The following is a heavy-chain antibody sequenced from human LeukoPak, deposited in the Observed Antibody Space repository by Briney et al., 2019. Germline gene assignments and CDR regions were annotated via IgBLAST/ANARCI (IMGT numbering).Heavy chain of an antibody. CDR2: IGGSGGGT. D-gene: IGHD6-19*01. V-gene: IGHV3-23*01. Sequence: GGSLRLSCAASGFTFSTYAMSWVRQAPGKGLEWVSTIGGSGGGTYYAESVKGRFIISRDTSKNTLFLQMNSLRAEDTALYYCARNDFGSGWLGDYWGQGTLVTVSS. CDR1: GFTFSTYA. CDR3: ARNDFGSGWLGDY. J-gene: IGHJ4*02.